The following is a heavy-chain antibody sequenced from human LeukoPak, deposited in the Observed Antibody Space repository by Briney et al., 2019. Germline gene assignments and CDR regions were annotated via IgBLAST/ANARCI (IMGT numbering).Heavy chain of an antibody. J-gene: IGHJ6*03. CDR2: IKQDGSEK. CDR3: ARESVTIFGVVTIYYYYMDV. D-gene: IGHD3-3*01. CDR1: GFTFSSYS. Sequence: GGSLRLSCAASGFTFSSYSMNWVRQAPGKGLEWVANIKQDGSEKYYVDSVKGRFTISRDNAKNSLYLQMNSLRAEDTAVYYCARESVTIFGVVTIYYYYMDVWGKGTTVTVSS. V-gene: IGHV3-7*01.